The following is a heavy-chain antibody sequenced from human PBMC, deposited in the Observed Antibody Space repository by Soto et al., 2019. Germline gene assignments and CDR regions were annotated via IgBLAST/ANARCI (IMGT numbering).Heavy chain of an antibody. CDR3: ARGRPAIATRWFDP. CDR2: ITSSGST. V-gene: IGHV4-34*01. CDR1: GGSFSDSY. Sequence: SETLSLTCAFFGGSFSDSYWSCIRQSPGKGLEWIGEITSSGSTYYNPSLKSRVTISGDTSKNQFSLEVRSVTAADTAVYYCARGRPAIATRWFDPWGQGTLVTSPQ. D-gene: IGHD1-1*01. J-gene: IGHJ5*02.